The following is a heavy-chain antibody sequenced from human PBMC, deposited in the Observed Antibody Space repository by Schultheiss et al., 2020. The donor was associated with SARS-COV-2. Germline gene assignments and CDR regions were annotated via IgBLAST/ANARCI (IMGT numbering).Heavy chain of an antibody. V-gene: IGHV3-30*04. J-gene: IGHJ6*02. CDR3: ARVMREYSSSWYVREYYYYYYGMDV. D-gene: IGHD6-13*01. Sequence: GGSLRLSCAASGFTFDDYAMHWVRQAPGKGLEWVAVISYDGSNKYYADSVKGRFTISRDNAKNSLYLQMNSLRAEDTAVYYCARVMREYSSSWYVREYYYYYYGMDVWGQGTTVTVSS. CDR1: GFTFDDYA. CDR2: ISYDGSNK.